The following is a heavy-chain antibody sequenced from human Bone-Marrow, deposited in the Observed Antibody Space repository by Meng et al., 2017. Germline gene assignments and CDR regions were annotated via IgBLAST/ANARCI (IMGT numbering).Heavy chain of an antibody. J-gene: IGHJ6*02. V-gene: IGHV3-30*01. Sequence: GESLKISCAASGFTFDDYAMHWVRQAPGKGLEWVAVISYDGSNKYYADSVKGRFTISRDNSKNTLYLQMNSLRAEDTAVYYCARDTYSSSWYGWNYYYYYGMDVWGQGTTVTVSS. CDR2: ISYDGSNK. D-gene: IGHD6-13*01. CDR1: GFTFDDYA. CDR3: ARDTYSSSWYGWNYYYYYGMDV.